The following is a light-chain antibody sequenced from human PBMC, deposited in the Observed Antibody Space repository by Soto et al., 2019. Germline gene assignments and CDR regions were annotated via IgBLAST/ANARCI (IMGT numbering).Light chain of an antibody. CDR1: QSLVHSDGNTY. CDR2: KIS. CDR3: MHATLFPL. Sequence: DIVLTQTPLSSAVTLGQPASISCRSSQSLVHSDGNTYLSWLHQRPGQPPRLLLYKISNRFSGVPDRFSGSGAGTDFTLKISRVEAEDVGVYYFMHATLFPLFGQGTKV. J-gene: IGKJ1*01. V-gene: IGKV2-24*01.